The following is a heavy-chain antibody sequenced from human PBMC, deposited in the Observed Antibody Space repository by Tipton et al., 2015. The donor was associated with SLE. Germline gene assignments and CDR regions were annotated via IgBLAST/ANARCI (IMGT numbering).Heavy chain of an antibody. J-gene: IGHJ2*01. CDR1: GGSISSHY. CDR3: ARTVGDYGYFDL. Sequence: TLSLTCTVSGGSISSHYWSWIRQPPGKGLEWIGYIYYSGSTNYNPSLKSRVTISVDTSKNQFSLKLSSVTAADTAVYYCARTVGDYGYFDLWGRGTLVTVSS. CDR2: IYYSGST. D-gene: IGHD4-17*01. V-gene: IGHV4-59*08.